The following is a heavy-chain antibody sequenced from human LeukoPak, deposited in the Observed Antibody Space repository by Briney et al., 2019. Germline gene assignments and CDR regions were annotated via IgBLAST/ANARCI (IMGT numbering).Heavy chain of an antibody. CDR2: INHSGST. CDR1: GGCFSGYY. D-gene: IGHD2-15*01. CDR3: ARLVTL. Sequence: PSETLSLTCAVYGGCFSGYYWSWIRQPPGKGLEWIGEINHSGSTNYNPSLKSRVTISVDTSKNQFSLKLSSVTAADTAVYYCARLVTLWGQGTLVTVSS. J-gene: IGHJ4*02. V-gene: IGHV4-34*01.